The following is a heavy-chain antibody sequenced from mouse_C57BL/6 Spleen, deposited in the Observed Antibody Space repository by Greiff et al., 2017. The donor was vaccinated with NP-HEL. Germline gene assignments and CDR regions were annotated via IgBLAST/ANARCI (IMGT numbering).Heavy chain of an antibody. CDR1: GFSLTSYG. D-gene: IGHD3-3*01. V-gene: IGHV2-6*01. CDR3: RAGFSYAMDY. CDR2: IWGVGST. Sequence: VMLVESGPGLVAPSQSLSITCTVSGFSLTSYGVDWVRQSPGKGLEWLGVIWGVGSTNYNSALKSRLSISKDNSKSQVFLKMNSLQTDDTAMYYCRAGFSYAMDYWGQGTSVTVSS. J-gene: IGHJ4*01.